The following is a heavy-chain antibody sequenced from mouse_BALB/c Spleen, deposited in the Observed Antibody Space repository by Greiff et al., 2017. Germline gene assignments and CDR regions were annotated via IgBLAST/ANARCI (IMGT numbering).Heavy chain of an antibody. V-gene: IGHV1-54*03. CDR1: GYAFTNYL. CDR3: ARRNGKRTMDY. D-gene: IGHD2-1*01. CDR2: INPGSGGT. Sequence: VQLQQSGAELVRPGTSVKVSCKASGYAFTNYLIEWVKQRPGQGLEWIGVINPGSGGTNYNEKFKGKATLTADKSSSTAYMQLSSLTSDDSAVYFCARRNGKRTMDYGGQGASVTVSS. J-gene: IGHJ4*01.